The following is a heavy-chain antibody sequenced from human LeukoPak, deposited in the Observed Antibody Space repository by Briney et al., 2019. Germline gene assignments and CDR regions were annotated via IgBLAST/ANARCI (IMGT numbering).Heavy chain of an antibody. CDR2: ISHSGST. V-gene: IGHV4-4*02. CDR1: GGSISSNNW. Sequence: PSGTLSLTCAVSGGSISSNNWWTWVRQPPGKGLEWTGEISHSGSTNYNPSLKSRVTISVDKSKNQFSLKLSSVTAADTAVYYCATSTVTTGDLDYWGQGTLVTVSS. D-gene: IGHD4-17*01. J-gene: IGHJ4*02. CDR3: ATSTVTTGDLDY.